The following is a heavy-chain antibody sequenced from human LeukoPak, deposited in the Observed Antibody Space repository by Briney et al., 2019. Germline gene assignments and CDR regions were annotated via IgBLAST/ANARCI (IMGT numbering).Heavy chain of an antibody. V-gene: IGHV1-2*02. CDR1: GYTFTGYY. D-gene: IGHD6-6*01. J-gene: IGHJ6*03. CDR3: ARVYSSSSPVYYYYYMDV. Sequence: GASVKVSCEASGYTFTGYYMHWVRQAPGQGLEWMGWINPNSGGTNYAQKFQGRVTMTRDTSISTAYMELSRLRSDDTAVYYCARVYSSSSPVYYYYYMDVWGKGTTVTVSS. CDR2: INPNSGGT.